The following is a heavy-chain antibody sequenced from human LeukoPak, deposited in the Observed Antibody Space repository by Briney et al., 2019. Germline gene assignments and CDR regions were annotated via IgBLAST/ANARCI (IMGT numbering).Heavy chain of an antibody. CDR2: ISGSGGST. CDR3: AKESPLLWFGELSGHYYMDV. V-gene: IGHV3-23*01. J-gene: IGHJ6*03. CDR1: GFTFSSYA. Sequence: GGSLRLSCAASGFTFSSYAMSWVRQAPGKGLEWVSAISGSGGSTYYADSVKGRFTISRDNSKNTLYLQMNSLRAEDTAVYYCAKESPLLWFGELSGHYYMDVWGKGTTVTVSS. D-gene: IGHD3-10*01.